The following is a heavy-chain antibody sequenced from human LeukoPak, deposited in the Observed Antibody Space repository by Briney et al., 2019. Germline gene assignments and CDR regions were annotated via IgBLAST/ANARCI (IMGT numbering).Heavy chain of an antibody. CDR2: INPDGIKR. D-gene: IGHD2/OR15-2a*01. V-gene: IGHV3-7*01. J-gene: IGHJ4*02. CDR3: ARDLAFSRLDY. CDR1: GLTFSSSW. Sequence: GGSLRLTCAVSGLTFSSSWMDWVRQAPGKGLEWVASINPDGIKRYSANSVKGRFTISRDNARNSLYLQMDSLRVEDTAFYYCARDLAFSRLDYWGQGVLVTVSS.